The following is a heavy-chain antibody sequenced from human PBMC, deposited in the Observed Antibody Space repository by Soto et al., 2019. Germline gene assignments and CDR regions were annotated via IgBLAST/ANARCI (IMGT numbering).Heavy chain of an antibody. J-gene: IGHJ6*02. V-gene: IGHV3-13*01. CDR3: ARDRAISPFNYYGMDV. CDR2: IGTAGDT. Sequence: GGSLRLSCAASGFTFSSYDMHWVRQATGKGLEWVSAIGTAGDTYYPGSVKGRFTISRENAKNSLYLQMNSLRAEDTAVYYCARDRAISPFNYYGMDVWGHGTTVTVSS. D-gene: IGHD3-3*01. CDR1: GFTFSSYD.